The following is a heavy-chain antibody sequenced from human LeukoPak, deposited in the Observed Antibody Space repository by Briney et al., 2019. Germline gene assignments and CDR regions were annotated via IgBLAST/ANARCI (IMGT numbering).Heavy chain of an antibody. D-gene: IGHD3-10*01. V-gene: IGHV3-48*01. J-gene: IGHJ4*02. Sequence: GGSLRLSCVASGFSVNSYEMDWVRQAPGKGLEWISYMSGSGNTIYYSDSVRGRFTISRDNAKNSLYLQMNSLRAEDTTVYYCARDCWDYGSGSYCGIDYWGQGTLVTVSS. CDR1: GFSVNSYE. CDR3: ARDCWDYGSGSYCGIDY. CDR2: MSGSGNTI.